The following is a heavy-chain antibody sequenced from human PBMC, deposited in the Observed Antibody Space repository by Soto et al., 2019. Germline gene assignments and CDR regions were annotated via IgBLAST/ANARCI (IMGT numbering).Heavy chain of an antibody. J-gene: IGHJ5*02. CDR1: GFTVSSNY. D-gene: IGHD2-21*02. V-gene: IGHV3-53*04. CDR3: ASGRHCGGDCPNWFDP. CDR2: IYSGGST. Sequence: EVQLVESGGGLVQPGGSLRLSCAASGFTVSSNYMSWVRQAPGKWLEWVSLIYSGGSTYYADSVTGRFTISRHNPKTTVYHQKNSLRAEDTAVYYWASGRHCGGDCPNWFDPWGQGTLVTVSS.